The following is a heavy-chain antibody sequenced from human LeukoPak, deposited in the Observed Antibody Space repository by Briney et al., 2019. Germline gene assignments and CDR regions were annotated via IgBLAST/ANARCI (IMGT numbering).Heavy chain of an antibody. CDR3: ARGKLLWFGELLSGWFDP. CDR1: GGSFSGYY. Sequence: SETLSLTCAVYGGSFSGYYWSWIRQPPGKGLEWIGEINRSGSTNYNPPLKSRVNISVDTSKSQFALKLSSVTAADTAVYYCARGKLLWFGELLSGWFDPWGQGTLVTVSS. J-gene: IGHJ5*02. D-gene: IGHD3-10*01. CDR2: INRSGST. V-gene: IGHV4-34*01.